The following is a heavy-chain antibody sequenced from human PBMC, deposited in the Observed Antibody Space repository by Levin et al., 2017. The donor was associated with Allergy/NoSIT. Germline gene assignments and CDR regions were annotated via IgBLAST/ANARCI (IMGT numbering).Heavy chain of an antibody. J-gene: IGHJ4*02. V-gene: IGHV5-51*01. CDR1: EYSFTRYW. D-gene: IGHD3/OR15-3a*01. CDR3: ARWRTGYPQYFFDY. CDR2: IYPGDSDV. Sequence: GGSLRLSCKASEYSFTRYWIGWVRQMPGKGLEWMGIIYPGDSDVTYSPSFQGQVTISVDKSLSTAYLQWSSLKASDTAMYYRARWRTGYPQYFFDYWGQGTLVTVSS.